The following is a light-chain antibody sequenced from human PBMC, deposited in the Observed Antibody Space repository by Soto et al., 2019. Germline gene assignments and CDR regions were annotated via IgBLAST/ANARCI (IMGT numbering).Light chain of an antibody. CDR3: TSYTSSSTLC. Sequence: SALTQPASVSGSPGQSITISCTGTSSDVGGYNYVSWYQQHPGKAPKLMIYDVSNRPSGVSNRLSASKSGNTASLTISGLQAEDEADYYCTSYTSSSTLCFGTGTKVTVL. V-gene: IGLV2-14*01. J-gene: IGLJ1*01. CDR1: SSDVGGYNY. CDR2: DVS.